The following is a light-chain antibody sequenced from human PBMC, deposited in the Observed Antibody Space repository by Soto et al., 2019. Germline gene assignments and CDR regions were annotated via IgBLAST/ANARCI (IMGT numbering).Light chain of an antibody. CDR3: QSYDSSLSVLV. J-gene: IGLJ3*02. V-gene: IGLV1-40*01. CDR2: ANS. Sequence: QSVLTQPPSVSGAPGQRVTISCTGSSSNIGAGYDVHWYQQLPGTAPKLLIYANSNRPSGVPDRFSGSKSGTSASLALTGLQAEDYADYYCQSYDSSLSVLVFGGGTKLTVL. CDR1: SSNIGAGYD.